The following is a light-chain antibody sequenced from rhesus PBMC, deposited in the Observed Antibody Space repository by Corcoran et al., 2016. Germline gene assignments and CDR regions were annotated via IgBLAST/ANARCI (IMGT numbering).Light chain of an antibody. CDR1: ESVGSY. Sequence: EIVMTQSPATLSLSPGETATLSCRASESVGSYLAWYQQKPGQASKLLVHSAYLRATRSPDRFSGSGSRTEFTLTISSLEPEDVGVYHCQQYNDLLPTFGQGTKVEIK. CDR2: SAY. CDR3: QQYNDLLPT. V-gene: IGKV3-40*03. J-gene: IGKJ1*01.